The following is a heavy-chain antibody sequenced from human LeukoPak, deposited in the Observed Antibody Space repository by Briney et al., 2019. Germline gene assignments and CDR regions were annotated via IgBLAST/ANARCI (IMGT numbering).Heavy chain of an antibody. CDR3: AKGLEQESRLEY. CDR1: GFTFSRFA. CDR2: FSGSVDKT. V-gene: IGHV3-23*01. Sequence: GGSLRLSCAAPGFTFSRFAMTWVRQAPGGGLEWVSSFSGSVDKTYYADSVRGRFTISRDNSKNTLYLETNGLRADDTAVYYCAKGLEQESRLEYWGQGTLVTVSS. D-gene: IGHD3-3*01. J-gene: IGHJ4*02.